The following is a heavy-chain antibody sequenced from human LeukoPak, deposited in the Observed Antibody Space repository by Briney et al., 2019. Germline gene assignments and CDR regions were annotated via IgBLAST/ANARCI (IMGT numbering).Heavy chain of an antibody. Sequence: GGSLRLSCAASAFTFNTYWMHWVRQVPGRGLEWVSRINGDESSTNYADSVKGRFTISRDNAKDTLYLHMNSLTAEDTAVYYCARDNTYFSGSRYYDRFDFWGQGTLVTVSS. CDR3: ARDNTYFSGSRYYDRFDF. V-gene: IGHV3-74*01. CDR2: INGDESST. CDR1: AFTFNTYW. D-gene: IGHD2-15*01. J-gene: IGHJ4*02.